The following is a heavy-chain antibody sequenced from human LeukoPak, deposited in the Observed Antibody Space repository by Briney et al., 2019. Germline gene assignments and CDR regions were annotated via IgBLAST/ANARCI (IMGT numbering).Heavy chain of an antibody. CDR3: ARGYGDYADYYYGMDV. V-gene: IGHV4-59*01. J-gene: IGHJ6*04. D-gene: IGHD4-17*01. CDR2: IYYSGST. Sequence: SETLSLTCTASGFSISSYYWNWIRQPPGKGLEWIAYIYYSGSTNYNPSLKSRVTISVDTSKNQFSLKLSSVTAADTAVYYCARGYGDYADYYYGMDVWGKGTTVTVSS. CDR1: GFSISSYY.